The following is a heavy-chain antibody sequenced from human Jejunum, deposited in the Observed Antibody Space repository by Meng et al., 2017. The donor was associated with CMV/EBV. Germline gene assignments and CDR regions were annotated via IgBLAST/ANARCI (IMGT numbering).Heavy chain of an antibody. CDR1: FTVNSIY. CDR2: LYTGGSS. Sequence: FTVNSIYLSWVRQAPGKGLEWVSTLYTGGSSFYRDSVEGRFVISRDTSKNTLYLQMNSLRPEDTAIYYCAKGEGRPHYYFDYWGQGTLVTVSS. J-gene: IGHJ4*02. CDR3: AKGEGRPHYYFDY. D-gene: IGHD1-26*01. V-gene: IGHV3-53*01.